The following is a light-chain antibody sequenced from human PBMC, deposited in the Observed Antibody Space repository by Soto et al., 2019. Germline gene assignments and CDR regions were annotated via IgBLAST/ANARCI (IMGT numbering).Light chain of an antibody. CDR1: QSVSSN. CDR3: QQYGSSPRT. Sequence: EIVMTQSPATLSVSPGERATLYCRASQSVSSNLAWYQQKPGQAPRLLISGASSRATGIPDRFTGSGSGTDFTLTISRLEPEDFAVYYCQQYGSSPRTFGQGTKVDIK. CDR2: GAS. V-gene: IGKV3-20*01. J-gene: IGKJ1*01.